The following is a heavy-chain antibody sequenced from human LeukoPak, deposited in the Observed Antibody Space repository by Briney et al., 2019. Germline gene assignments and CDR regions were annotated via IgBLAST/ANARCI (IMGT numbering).Heavy chain of an antibody. D-gene: IGHD3-16*01. CDR1: GYTFTNYI. Sequence: GASVKVSCKASGYTFTNYIIHWVRQAPGQRLEWMGWINAGNGDTEYSQKFQGRVTSTRDTSASTAYLDLSSLRSEDTAINYCARVVTRLREGAYQYDLDVWGPGTTVTVSS. CDR2: INAGNGDT. V-gene: IGHV1-3*01. CDR3: ARVVTRLREGAYQYDLDV. J-gene: IGHJ6*02.